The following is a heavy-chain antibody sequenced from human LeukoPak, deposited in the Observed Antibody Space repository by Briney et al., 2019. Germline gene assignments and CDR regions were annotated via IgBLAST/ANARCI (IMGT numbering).Heavy chain of an antibody. D-gene: IGHD6-13*01. CDR2: ISGSGGST. Sequence: GGSLRLSCAASGFTFSSYAMSWVRQAPGKGLEWVSAISGSGGSTYYADSVKGRFTISRDNSKNTLYLQMNSLRAEDTAVYYCARRPQFNIAAAGNYWGQGTLVTVS. V-gene: IGHV3-23*01. CDR1: GFTFSSYA. J-gene: IGHJ4*02. CDR3: ARRPQFNIAAAGNY.